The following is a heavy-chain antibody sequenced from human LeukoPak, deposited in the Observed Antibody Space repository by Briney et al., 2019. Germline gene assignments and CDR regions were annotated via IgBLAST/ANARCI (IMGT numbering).Heavy chain of an antibody. Sequence: GGSLRLSCAASGFTVSSDYMSWVRQAPGKGLEWVSIIYTSGTTYYADSVKGRFTISRDNSKNTLYLQMNSLRAEDTAVYYCASGGSYFFSVDYWGQGTLVTVSS. CDR1: GFTVSSDY. D-gene: IGHD1-26*01. CDR3: ASGGSYFFSVDY. J-gene: IGHJ4*02. CDR2: IYTSGTT. V-gene: IGHV3-53*01.